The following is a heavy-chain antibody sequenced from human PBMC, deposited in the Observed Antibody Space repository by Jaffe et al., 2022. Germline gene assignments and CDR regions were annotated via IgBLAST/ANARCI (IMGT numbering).Heavy chain of an antibody. CDR2: ISGSGGST. Sequence: EVQLLESGGGLVQPGGSLRLSCAASGFTFSSYAMSWVRQAPGKGLEWVSAISGSGGSTYYADSVKGRFTISRDNSKNTLYLQMNSLRAEDTAVYYCAKEHSSSWYERRYFDYWGQGTLVTVSS. D-gene: IGHD6-13*01. V-gene: IGHV3-23*01. CDR1: GFTFSSYA. J-gene: IGHJ4*02. CDR3: AKEHSSSWYERRYFDY.